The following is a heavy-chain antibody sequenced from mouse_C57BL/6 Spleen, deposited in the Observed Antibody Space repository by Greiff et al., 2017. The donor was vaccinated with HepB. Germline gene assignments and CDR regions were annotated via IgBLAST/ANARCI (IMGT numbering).Heavy chain of an antibody. CDR1: GYAFSSSW. J-gene: IGHJ3*01. Sequence: QVHVKQSGPELVKPGASVKISCKASGYAFSSSWMNWVKQRPGKGLEWIGRIYPGDGDTNYNGKFKGKATLTADKSSSTAYMQLSSLTSEDSAVYFCAREATPWFAYWGQGTLVTVSA. CDR3: AREATPWFAY. D-gene: IGHD4-1*02. CDR2: IYPGDGDT. V-gene: IGHV1-82*01.